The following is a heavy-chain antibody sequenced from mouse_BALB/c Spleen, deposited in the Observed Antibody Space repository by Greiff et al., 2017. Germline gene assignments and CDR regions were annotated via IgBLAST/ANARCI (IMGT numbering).Heavy chain of an antibody. Sequence: VQLQQSGAELVRSGASVKLSCTASGFNIIDYYMHWVKQRPEQGLEWIGWIDPENGDTEDAPKFQGKATMTAGTSSNTAYLQLSSLTSGGTAIYYWKAGGFAYWGQGTLVTVSA. CDR3: KAGGFAY. V-gene: IGHV14-4*02. CDR2: IDPENGDT. CDR1: GFNIIDYY. J-gene: IGHJ3*01.